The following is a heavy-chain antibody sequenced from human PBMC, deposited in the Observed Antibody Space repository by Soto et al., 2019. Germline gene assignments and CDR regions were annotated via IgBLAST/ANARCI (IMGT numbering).Heavy chain of an antibody. V-gene: IGHV3-7*04. CDR1: GFTFSSYW. CDR2: IKQDGGEK. CDR3: ARVYSSSSGRGMDV. J-gene: IGHJ6*02. Sequence: EVQLVESGGGLVQPEGSLRLSCAASGFTFSSYWMSWVREAPGKGLEWVANIKQDGGEKYYVDSVKGRFTISRDNAKNSLYLQMNSLRAEDTAVYYCARVYSSSSGRGMDVWGQGTTVTVSS. D-gene: IGHD6-6*01.